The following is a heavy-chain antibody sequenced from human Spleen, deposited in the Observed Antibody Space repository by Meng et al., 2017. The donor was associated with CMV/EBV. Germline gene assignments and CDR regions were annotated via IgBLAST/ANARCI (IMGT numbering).Heavy chain of an antibody. D-gene: IGHD3-10*01. J-gene: IGHJ4*02. CDR3: ARDGTPMV. CDR1: GGSVSSGSYY. Sequence: SETLSLTCTVSGGSVSSGSYYWSWIRQPPGKGLEWIGYIYYSGSTNYNPSLKSRVTISVDTSKNQFSLKLSSVTAADTAVYYCARDGTPMVWGQGTLVTVSS. CDR2: IYYSGST. V-gene: IGHV4-61*01.